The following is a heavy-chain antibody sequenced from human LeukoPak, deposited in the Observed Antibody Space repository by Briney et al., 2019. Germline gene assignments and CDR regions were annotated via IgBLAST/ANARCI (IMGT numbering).Heavy chain of an antibody. D-gene: IGHD3-3*01. J-gene: IGHJ5*02. Sequence: SETLSLTCTVSGGSISSYYWSWIRQPPGRGLEWIGYIYYSGSTNYNPSLKSRVTISVDTSKNQFSLKLSSVTAADTAVYYCARDRTYYDFWSGQMKRDWFDPWGQGTLVTVSS. V-gene: IGHV4-59*01. CDR2: IYYSGST. CDR1: GGSISSYY. CDR3: ARDRTYYDFWSGQMKRDWFDP.